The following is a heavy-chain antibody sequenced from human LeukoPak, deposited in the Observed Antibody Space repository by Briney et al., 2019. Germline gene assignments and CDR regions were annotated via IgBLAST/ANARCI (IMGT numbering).Heavy chain of an antibody. CDR1: GGSISSSDYY. V-gene: IGHV4-39*01. D-gene: IGHD6-19*01. CDR2: IYYSGTT. CDR3: ARAVAGN. Sequence: SETLSLTCTVSGGSISSSDYYWGWIRQPPGKGLEWIASIYYSGTTYYNPSLKSRVTMSVDTSKNQFSLKLSSVTAADTAVYYCARAVAGNWGQGTLVTVSS. J-gene: IGHJ4*02.